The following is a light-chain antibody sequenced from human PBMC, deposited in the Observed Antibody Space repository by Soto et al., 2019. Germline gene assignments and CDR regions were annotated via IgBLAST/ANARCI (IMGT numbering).Light chain of an antibody. CDR1: SNDVGGYAY. V-gene: IGLV2-14*01. CDR3: CSYTGNTTPV. CDR2: EVS. J-gene: IGLJ3*02. Sequence: QSALTQPASVSGSPGQSITISCTGTSNDVGGYAYVSWYQQYPGKAPKLVISEVSNRPSGVSHRFSGSRSGTTASLTISGLQAEDEADYHCCSYTGNTTPVFGGGTKLTVL.